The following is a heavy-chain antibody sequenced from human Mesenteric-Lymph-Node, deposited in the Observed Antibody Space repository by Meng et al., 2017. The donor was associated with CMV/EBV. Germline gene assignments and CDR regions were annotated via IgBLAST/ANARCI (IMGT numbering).Heavy chain of an antibody. V-gene: IGHV1-69*05. CDR2: IIPIFGTA. Sequence: SVKVSCKASGGTFSSYAISWVRQAPGQGLEWMGGIIPIFGTANYAQKLQGRVTITRDESTSTAFVELSSLTSEDTAIYYCAREGTVTTIIRGAFDIWGQGTMVTVSS. D-gene: IGHD5-24*01. J-gene: IGHJ3*02. CDR3: AREGTVTTIIRGAFDI. CDR1: GGTFSSYA.